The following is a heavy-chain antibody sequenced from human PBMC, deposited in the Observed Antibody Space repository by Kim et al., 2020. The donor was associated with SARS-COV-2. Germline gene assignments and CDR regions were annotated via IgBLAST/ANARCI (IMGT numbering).Heavy chain of an antibody. D-gene: IGHD3-10*01. J-gene: IGHJ4*02. CDR1: GFTFSSYA. Sequence: GGSLRLSCAASGFTFSSYAMSWVRQAPGKGLEWVSVIYSGGSSTYYADSVKGRFTISRDNSKNTLYLQMNSLRAEDTAVYYCAKGLGIFKGSGSYYNNPFDYWGQGTLVTVSS. CDR3: AKGLGIFKGSGSYYNNPFDY. CDR2: IYSGGSST. V-gene: IGHV3-23*03.